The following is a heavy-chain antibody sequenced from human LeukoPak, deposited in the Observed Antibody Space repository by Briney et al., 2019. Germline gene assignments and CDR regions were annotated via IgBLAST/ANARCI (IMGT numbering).Heavy chain of an antibody. V-gene: IGHV4-34*01. J-gene: IGHJ6*02. D-gene: IGHD2-15*01. CDR2: INHSGST. CDR1: GGSFSGYY. CDR3: VRGGKRGYCSGGSCYRSYYYYGMDV. Sequence: SETLSLTCAVYGGSFSGYYWSWIRQPPGKGLEWIGEINHSGSTNYNPSLKSRVTISVDTSKNQFSLKLSSVTAADTAVYYCVRGGKRGYCSGGSCYRSYYYYGMDVWGQGTTVTVSS.